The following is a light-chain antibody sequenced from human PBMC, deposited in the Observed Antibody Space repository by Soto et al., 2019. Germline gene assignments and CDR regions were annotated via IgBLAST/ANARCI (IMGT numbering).Light chain of an antibody. CDR3: TSFTSSSTWV. CDR2: EVS. Sequence: QSVLTQPPSASGSPGQSVTISCTGTSSDVGAYDYVSWFQQHPGKAPKLKIYEVSNRPSGVSNRFSGSKSGYTASLTISELQAEDEADYYCTSFTSSSTWVLGGGTK. CDR1: SSDVGAYDY. V-gene: IGLV2-14*03. J-gene: IGLJ3*02.